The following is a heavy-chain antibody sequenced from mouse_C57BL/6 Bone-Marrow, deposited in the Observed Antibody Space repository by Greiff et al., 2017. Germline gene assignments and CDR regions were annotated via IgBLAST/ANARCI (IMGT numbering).Heavy chain of an antibody. CDR3: ARPSSYGSSYGFAY. Sequence: VQLQQSGPGLVQPSPSLSITCTVSGFSLTSYGVHWVRQSPGKGLEWLGVIWSGGSTDNNAAFISRLSISKDNSKSQVFFKMNSLQADDTAIYYCARPSSYGSSYGFAYWGQGTLVTVSA. CDR2: IWSGGST. CDR1: GFSLTSYG. J-gene: IGHJ3*01. D-gene: IGHD1-1*01. V-gene: IGHV2-2*01.